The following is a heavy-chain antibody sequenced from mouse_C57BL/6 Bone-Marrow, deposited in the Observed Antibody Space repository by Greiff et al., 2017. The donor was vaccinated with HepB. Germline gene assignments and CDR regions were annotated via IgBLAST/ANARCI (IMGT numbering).Heavy chain of an antibody. CDR1: GFTFSSYG. D-gene: IGHD2-4*01. V-gene: IGHV5-6*01. J-gene: IGHJ3*01. CDR2: ISSGGSYT. Sequence: DVQLVESGGDLVKPGGSLKLSCAASGFTFSSYGMSWVRQTPDKRLEWVATISSGGSYTYYPDSVKGRFTISRDNAKNTLYLQMSSLKSEDTAMYYCARHDSYDYDVRFAYWGQGTLVTVSA. CDR3: ARHDSYDYDVRFAY.